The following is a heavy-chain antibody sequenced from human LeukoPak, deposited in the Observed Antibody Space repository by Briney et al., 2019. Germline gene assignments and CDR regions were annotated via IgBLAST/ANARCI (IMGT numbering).Heavy chain of an antibody. J-gene: IGHJ3*02. V-gene: IGHV3-11*04. Sequence: GGSLRLSCAASGFTFTDYAMGWVRQAPGKGLEWVAYMSNNGGTIYYADSVKGRFTISRDNAKNSLYLQMNSLRAEDTALYYCARGDYYDSSGYFIDAFDIWGQGTMVTVSS. D-gene: IGHD3-22*01. CDR2: MSNNGGTI. CDR1: GFTFTDYA. CDR3: ARGDYYDSSGYFIDAFDI.